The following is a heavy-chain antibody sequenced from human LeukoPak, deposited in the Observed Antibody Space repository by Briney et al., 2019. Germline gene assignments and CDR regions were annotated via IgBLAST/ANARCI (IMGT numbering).Heavy chain of an antibody. D-gene: IGHD7-27*01. CDR2: INPNSGGT. Sequence: ASVKVSCKASGYTFTGYYMHWVRQAPGQGLEWMGWINPNSGGTNYAQKFQGRVTMTRDTSISTAYMELSRLRSDDTAVYYCARRADWGADAFDIWGQGTVVTVSS. V-gene: IGHV1-2*02. J-gene: IGHJ3*02. CDR3: ARRADWGADAFDI. CDR1: GYTFTGYY.